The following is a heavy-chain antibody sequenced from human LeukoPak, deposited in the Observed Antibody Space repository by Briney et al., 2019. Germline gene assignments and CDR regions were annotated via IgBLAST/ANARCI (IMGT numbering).Heavy chain of an antibody. D-gene: IGHD6-13*01. CDR3: ARDTGYSSSWSPAYYYYYYMDV. V-gene: IGHV1-2*02. Sequence: GASVKVSFKSSGYTFTGYYMHWVRQAPGQGLEWMGWINPNSGGTNYAQKFQGRVTMTRDTSISTAYMELSRLRSDDTAVYYCARDTGYSSSWSPAYYYYYYMDVWGKGTTVTVSS. CDR1: GYTFTGYY. CDR2: INPNSGGT. J-gene: IGHJ6*03.